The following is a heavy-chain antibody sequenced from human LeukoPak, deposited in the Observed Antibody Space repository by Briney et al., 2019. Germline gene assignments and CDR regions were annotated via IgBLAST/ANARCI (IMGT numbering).Heavy chain of an antibody. Sequence: PGGSLRLSCAASGFTFSSYAMSWVRQAPGKGLEWVSAISGSGGSTYYADSVKGRFTISRDNSKNTLYLQMNSLRAEDTAVYYCAKRGKYESSSCYYGDDDYWGQGTLVTVSS. CDR2: ISGSGGST. CDR1: GFTFSSYA. CDR3: AKRGKYESSSCYYGDDDY. D-gene: IGHD3-22*01. J-gene: IGHJ4*02. V-gene: IGHV3-23*01.